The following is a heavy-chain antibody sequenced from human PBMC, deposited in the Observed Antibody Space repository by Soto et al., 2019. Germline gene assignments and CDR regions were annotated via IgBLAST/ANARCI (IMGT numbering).Heavy chain of an antibody. Sequence: QVQLVQSGAEVKKPGSSVKVSCKASGGTFSSYAISWVRQAPGQGLEWMGGIIPIFGTADYAQKFQGRVTITAEEATSTAYMELSSLRSEYTAVYYCASHCGGDCYSRSPPYYYYGMDVWGQGTTVTVSS. D-gene: IGHD2-21*02. CDR1: GGTFSSYA. V-gene: IGHV1-69*12. J-gene: IGHJ6*02. CDR3: ASHCGGDCYSRSPPYYYYGMDV. CDR2: IIPIFGTA.